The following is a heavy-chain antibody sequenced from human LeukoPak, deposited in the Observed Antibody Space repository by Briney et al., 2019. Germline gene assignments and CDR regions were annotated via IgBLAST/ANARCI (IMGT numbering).Heavy chain of an antibody. CDR3: ARNQQLGGHSYYYYGMDV. Sequence: GGSLRLSCVASGFTFSTSALTWARQAPGKGLEWVSGISGGGVTTYYADSVKGRFTISRDNSKNTLYLQMNSLRADDTAIYYCARNQQLGGHSYYYYGMDVWGQGTTVTVSS. CDR2: ISGGGVTT. J-gene: IGHJ6*02. V-gene: IGHV3-23*01. CDR1: GFTFSTSA. D-gene: IGHD3-16*01.